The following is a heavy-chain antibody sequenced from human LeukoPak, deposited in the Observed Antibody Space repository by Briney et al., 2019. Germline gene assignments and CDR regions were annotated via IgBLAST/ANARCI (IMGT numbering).Heavy chain of an antibody. CDR2: INHSGST. J-gene: IGHJ4*02. D-gene: IGHD3-10*01. V-gene: IGHV4-34*09. Sequence: PSETLSLTCAVYGGSFSGYYWSWIRQPPGKGLEWIGEINHSGSTNYNPSLKSRVTISVDTSKNQFSLKLSSVTAADTAVYYCARGPRFGELLGFDYWGQGTLVTVSS. CDR1: GGSFSGYY. CDR3: ARGPRFGELLGFDY.